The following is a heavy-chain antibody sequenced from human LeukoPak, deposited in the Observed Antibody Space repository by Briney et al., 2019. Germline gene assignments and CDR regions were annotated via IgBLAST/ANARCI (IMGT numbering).Heavy chain of an antibody. CDR1: GYSFTSYW. Sequence: GESLKICCKGSGYSFTSYWIGWVRQMPGKGLEWMGIIYPGDSDTRYSPYFQGLINISADKSISTAYLQWSSLRASDTAMYYCARMGYSGYSPYYFDYRGQGTPVTVSS. V-gene: IGHV5-51*01. CDR2: IYPGDSDT. CDR3: ARMGYSGYSPYYFDY. D-gene: IGHD5-12*01. J-gene: IGHJ4*02.